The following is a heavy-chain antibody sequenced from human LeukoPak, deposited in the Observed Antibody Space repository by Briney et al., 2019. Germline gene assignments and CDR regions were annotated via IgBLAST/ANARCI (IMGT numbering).Heavy chain of an antibody. CDR1: GGTFSGYY. Sequence: SETLSLTCAVYGGTFSGYYWSWIRQPPGKGLEWIGEINHSGSTNYNPSLKSRVTISVDLTKSQFALKLNSVTAADTAVYYCVRESWSYFHYWGPGTRVIVSS. CDR2: INHSGST. CDR3: VRESWSYFHY. J-gene: IGHJ4*02. V-gene: IGHV4-34*01. D-gene: IGHD3-3*01.